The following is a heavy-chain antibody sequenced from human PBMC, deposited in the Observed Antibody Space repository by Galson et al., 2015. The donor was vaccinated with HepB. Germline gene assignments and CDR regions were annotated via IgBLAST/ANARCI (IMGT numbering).Heavy chain of an antibody. Sequence: SLRLSCAASEFSFNNAWMSWVRQAPGKGLEWVGRIKSKSDGGTTDYAAPVKGRFTISRHDSKNTLYLQMNSLKTEDTAVYYCTTERYDFWSGFGERAFDIWGQGTMVTVSS. V-gene: IGHV3-15*01. D-gene: IGHD3-3*01. J-gene: IGHJ3*02. CDR3: TTERYDFWSGFGERAFDI. CDR1: EFSFNNAW. CDR2: IKSKSDGGTT.